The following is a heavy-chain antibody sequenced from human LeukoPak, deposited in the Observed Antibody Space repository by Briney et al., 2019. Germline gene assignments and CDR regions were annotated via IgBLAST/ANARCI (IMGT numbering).Heavy chain of an antibody. J-gene: IGHJ6*02. CDR1: GFTFSSYW. CDR3: ARDDYSSGWYGTFYGRPFNYYYGMDV. D-gene: IGHD6-19*01. CDR2: INSDGSST. Sequence: PGGSLRLSCAASGFTFSSYWMHWVRQAPGKGLVWVSRINSDGSSTSYADSVKGRFTISRDNAKNTLYLQMNSLRAEDTAVYYCARDDYSSGWYGTFYGRPFNYYYGMDVWGQGTTVTVSS. V-gene: IGHV3-74*01.